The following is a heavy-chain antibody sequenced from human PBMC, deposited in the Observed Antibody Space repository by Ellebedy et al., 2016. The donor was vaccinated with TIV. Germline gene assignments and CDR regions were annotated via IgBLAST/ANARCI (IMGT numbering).Heavy chain of an antibody. CDR3: TTAITISYMDV. J-gene: IGHJ6*02. V-gene: IGHV3-15*07. CDR2: IKSKTDGGTT. CDR1: GFTFSNAW. D-gene: IGHD3-9*01. Sequence: GESLKISCAASGFTFSNAWMNWVRQAPGKGLEWVGRIKSKTDGGTTDYAAPVKGRFTISRDDSKNTLYLQMNSLKTEDTAVYYCTTAITISYMDVWGQGTTVTVSS.